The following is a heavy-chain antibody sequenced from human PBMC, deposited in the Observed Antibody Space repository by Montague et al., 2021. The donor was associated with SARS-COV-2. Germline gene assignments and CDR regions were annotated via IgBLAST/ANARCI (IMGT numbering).Heavy chain of an antibody. V-gene: IGHV6-1*01. CDR1: GDSVSTNSAA. D-gene: IGHD6-13*01. CDR2: TYYRSYCRSQWGT. Sequence: CAISGDSVSTNSAAWNWIRQSPSRGLEWLGRTYYRSYCRSQWGTDYAVSLKSRITINPDTSKNQFSLQLNSVTPEDTAVYYCARSALAAADDGAQTALDYWGQGTLVTVSS. J-gene: IGHJ4*02. CDR3: ARSALAAADDGAQTALDY.